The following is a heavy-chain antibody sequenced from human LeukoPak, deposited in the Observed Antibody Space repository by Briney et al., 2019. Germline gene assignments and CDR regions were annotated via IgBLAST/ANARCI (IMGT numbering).Heavy chain of an antibody. Sequence: GGSLRLSCAASGFTFDDFALHWVRQAPGKGLEWVSGISWNSGDIGYADSVKGRFTISRDNAKNSLYLQMNSLRAEDTALYYCAKLYGYSYGHIDFWGQGTLVTVSS. CDR1: GFTFDDFA. D-gene: IGHD5-18*01. J-gene: IGHJ4*02. CDR2: ISWNSGDI. CDR3: AKLYGYSYGHIDF. V-gene: IGHV3-9*01.